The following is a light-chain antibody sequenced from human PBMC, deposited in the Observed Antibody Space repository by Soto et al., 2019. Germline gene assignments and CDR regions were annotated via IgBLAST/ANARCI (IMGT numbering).Light chain of an antibody. CDR1: QGIRND. CDR2: AAS. V-gene: IGKV1-6*01. CDR3: LQDYNYPRT. J-gene: IGKJ1*01. Sequence: AIPMTQSPSSLSASVGDRVTITCRASQGIRNDLGWYQQKPGKAPKLLIYAASSLQSGVPSRFSGSGSGTDFTLAISSLQPEDFATYYCLQDYNYPRTFGQGTKVEIK.